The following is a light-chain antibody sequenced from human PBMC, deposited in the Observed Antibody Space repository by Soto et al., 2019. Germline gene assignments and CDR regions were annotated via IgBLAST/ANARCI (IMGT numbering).Light chain of an antibody. V-gene: IGKV3-15*01. CDR1: QSVSSN. CDR3: QQYNNWPQT. Sequence: EIVMTQSPATLSVSPGERATLSSSASQSVSSNLAWYQEKHGQAPRLLIYGASTRATGIPARFSGSGSGTEFTLTISSLQSEDFAVYYCQQYNNWPQTFGXGTKV. J-gene: IGKJ1*01. CDR2: GAS.